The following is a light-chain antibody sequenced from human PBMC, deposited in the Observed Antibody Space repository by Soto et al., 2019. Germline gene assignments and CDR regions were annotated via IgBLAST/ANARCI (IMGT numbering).Light chain of an antibody. CDR1: QSVSSN. Sequence: DIFFFQSPSPPFSSAFAQAPLPCPASQSVSSNLAWYQQKPGQAPRLLIYGASSRATGIPDRFSGSGSGTDFTLTISRLEPEDFAVYYCQQYGSSPLITFGQGTRLEI. CDR3: QQYGSSPLIT. J-gene: IGKJ5*01. CDR2: GAS. V-gene: IGKV3-20*01.